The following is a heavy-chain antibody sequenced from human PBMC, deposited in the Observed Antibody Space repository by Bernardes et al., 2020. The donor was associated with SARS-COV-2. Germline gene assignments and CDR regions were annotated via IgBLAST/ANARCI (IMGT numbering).Heavy chain of an antibody. CDR1: GFSFNGYA. D-gene: IGHD4-17*01. Sequence: GRSLRLSCAASGFSFNGYARTWVRQAPGKGLEWISSICGRGGSIYYTDSVKGRFTISRDNSKNTVLLQMNSLRAEDTAIYYCAKERLFSATTVTAGSDLDYWGQGTLVSVSS. CDR2: ICGRGGSI. CDR3: AKERLFSATTVTAGSDLDY. J-gene: IGHJ4*02. V-gene: IGHV3-23*01.